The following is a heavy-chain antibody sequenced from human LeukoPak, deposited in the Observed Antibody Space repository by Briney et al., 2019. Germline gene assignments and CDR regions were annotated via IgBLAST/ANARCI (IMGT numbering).Heavy chain of an antibody. CDR1: GGSISSSNW. V-gene: IGHV4-4*02. CDR3: ARVDYYDSSGYS. Sequence: PSETLSLTCAVSGGSISSSNWWSWVRQPPGKGLEWIGEIYHSGSTNYDPSLKSRVTISVDTSKNQFSLKLSSVTAADTAVYYCARVDYYDSSGYSWGQGTLVTVSS. CDR2: IYHSGST. J-gene: IGHJ4*02. D-gene: IGHD3-22*01.